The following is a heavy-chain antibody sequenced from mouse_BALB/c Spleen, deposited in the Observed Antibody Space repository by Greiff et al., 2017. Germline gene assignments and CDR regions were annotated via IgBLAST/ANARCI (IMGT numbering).Heavy chain of an antibody. CDR2: ISSGSSTI. V-gene: IGHV5-17*02. D-gene: IGHD1-1*01. J-gene: IGHJ4*01. CDR3: ARLRSAMDY. CDR1: GFTFSSFG. Sequence: EVKLVESGGGLVQPGGSRKLSCAASGFTFSSFGMHWVRQAPEKGLEWVAYISSGSSTIYYADTVKGRFTISRDNPKNTLFLQMTSLRSEDTAMYYCARLRSAMDYWGQGTSVTVSS.